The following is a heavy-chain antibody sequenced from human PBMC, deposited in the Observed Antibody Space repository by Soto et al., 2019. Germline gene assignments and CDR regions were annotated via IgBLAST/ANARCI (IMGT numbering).Heavy chain of an antibody. D-gene: IGHD4-4*01. CDR2: IYYSGST. CDR3: ARQEVWSYSPIWDYYYYMDV. V-gene: IGHV4-39*01. CDR1: GGSISSSSYY. J-gene: IGHJ6*03. Sequence: QLQLQESGPGLVKPSETLSLTCTVSGGSISSSSYYWGWIRQPPGKGLEWIGSIYYSGSTYYNPSLQSRVTISVDTSKNQFSLKLSSVTAADTAVYYCARQEVWSYSPIWDYYYYMDVWGKGTTVTVSS.